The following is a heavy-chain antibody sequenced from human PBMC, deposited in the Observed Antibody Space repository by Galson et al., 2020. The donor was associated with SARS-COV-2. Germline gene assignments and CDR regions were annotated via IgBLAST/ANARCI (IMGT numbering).Heavy chain of an antibody. J-gene: IGHJ4*02. Sequence: ASVKVSCKASGYIYTSYYISWVRQAPGQGLEYMGWIRGFNANTKYEQKFQGRVTMTTDSSTSTAYMELRNLRSDDTAIYFCARGLGGWEVVDLDYWGQGTLVTVSS. D-gene: IGHD2-2*01. V-gene: IGHV1-18*04. CDR1: GYIYTSYY. CDR3: ARGLGGWEVVDLDY. CDR2: IRGFNANT.